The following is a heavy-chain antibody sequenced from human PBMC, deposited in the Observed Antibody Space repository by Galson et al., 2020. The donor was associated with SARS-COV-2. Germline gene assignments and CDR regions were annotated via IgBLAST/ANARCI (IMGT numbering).Heavy chain of an antibody. CDR2: LYPSGTT. CDR1: GGSISSDNR. J-gene: IGHJ4*02. V-gene: IGHV4-4*02. Sequence: SETLSLTCAVSGGSISSDNRRSWVRQPPGKGLEWIGDLYPSGTTNYNPSLKRLVTISVDKSKNQFSLNLKSVTAADTAVYFCSRPTTGAQFDSWGQGTLVTV. CDR3: SRPTTGAQFDS. D-gene: IGHD1-1*01.